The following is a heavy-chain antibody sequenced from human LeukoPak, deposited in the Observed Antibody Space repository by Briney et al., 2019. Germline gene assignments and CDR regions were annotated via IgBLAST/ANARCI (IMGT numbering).Heavy chain of an antibody. D-gene: IGHD2-2*01. J-gene: IGHJ4*02. Sequence: PSETLSLTCTVSGGSISSSNHYWGWIRQPPGKGLEWIGHIYYSGSTYHNPSLKSRVAISVDTSRNQFSLKLSSVTVADKAVYYCARMVAMPPSYYFDYWGQGTLVAVSS. CDR3: ARMVAMPPSYYFDY. CDR2: IYYSGST. CDR1: GGSISSSNHY. V-gene: IGHV4-39*01.